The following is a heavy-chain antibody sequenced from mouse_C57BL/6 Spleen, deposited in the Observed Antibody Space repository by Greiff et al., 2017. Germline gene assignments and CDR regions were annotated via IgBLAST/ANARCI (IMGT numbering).Heavy chain of an antibody. D-gene: IGHD1-1*01. V-gene: IGHV5-16*01. Sequence: DVQLVESEGGLVQPGSSMKLSCTASGFTFSDYYMAWVRQVPEKGLEWVANINYDGSSTYYLDSLKSRFIISRDNAKNILYLQMSSLKSEDTATYYCAREARDYYGSSSGWYFDVWGTGTTVTVSS. J-gene: IGHJ1*03. CDR3: AREARDYYGSSSGWYFDV. CDR1: GFTFSDYY. CDR2: INYDGSST.